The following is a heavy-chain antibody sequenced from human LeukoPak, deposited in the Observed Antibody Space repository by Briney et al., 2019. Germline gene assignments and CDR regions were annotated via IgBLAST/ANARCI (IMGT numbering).Heavy chain of an antibody. V-gene: IGHV3-53*01. CDR3: ANEGGSYEFAFDI. CDR1: GFTVSSNY. Sequence: TGGSLRLSCAASGFTVSSNYMSWVRQAPGEGLEWVSVIYSGGSTYYADSVKGRSTISRDNSKNTLYLQMNSLRAEDTAVYYCANEGGSYEFAFDIWGQGTMVTVSS. CDR2: IYSGGST. J-gene: IGHJ3*02. D-gene: IGHD1-26*01.